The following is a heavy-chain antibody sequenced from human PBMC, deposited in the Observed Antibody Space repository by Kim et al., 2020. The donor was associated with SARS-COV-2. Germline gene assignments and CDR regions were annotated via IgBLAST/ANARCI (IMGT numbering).Heavy chain of an antibody. V-gene: IGHV4-31*02. CDR3: ARGGTMITFARGGWFDP. D-gene: IGHD3-16*01. Sequence: LKSRVTISLDTSKNRFSLKLSSVTAADTAGYYCARGGTMITFARGGWFDPWGQGTLVTVSS. J-gene: IGHJ5*02.